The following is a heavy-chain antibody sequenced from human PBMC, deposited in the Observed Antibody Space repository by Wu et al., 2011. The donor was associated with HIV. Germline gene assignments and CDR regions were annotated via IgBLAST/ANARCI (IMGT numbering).Heavy chain of an antibody. CDR2: IIPIFGTA. CDR3: ARGTDDILTGGFDL. J-gene: IGHJ2*01. CDR1: GGTFSSYA. Sequence: QVQLVQSGAEVKKPGSSVKVSCKASGGTFSSYAISWVRQAPGQGLEWMGGIIPIFGTANYAQKFQGRVTITTDESTSTAYMELSSLRSEDTAVYYCARGTDDILTGGFDLWGRGTLVTVSS. D-gene: IGHD3-9*01. V-gene: IGHV1-69*05.